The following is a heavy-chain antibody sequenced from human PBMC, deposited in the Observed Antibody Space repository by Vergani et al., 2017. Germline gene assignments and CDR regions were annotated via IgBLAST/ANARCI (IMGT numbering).Heavy chain of an antibody. CDR2: INHSVST. CDR3: ASAATSRPYYYYGMDV. Sequence: QVQLQQWGAGLLKPSETLSLTCAVYGGSFSGYYWSWIRQPPGKGLEWIGEINHSVSTNYNPSLKSRVTISVDTSKNQFSLKLSSVTAADTAVYYCASAATSRPYYYYGMDVWGQGTTVTVSS. V-gene: IGHV4-34*01. D-gene: IGHD1-14*01. CDR1: GGSFSGYY. J-gene: IGHJ6*02.